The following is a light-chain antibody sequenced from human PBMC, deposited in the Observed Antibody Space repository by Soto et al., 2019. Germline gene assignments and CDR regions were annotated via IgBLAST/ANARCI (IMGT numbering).Light chain of an antibody. CDR3: QNYYSAPFT. CDR1: QGISDY. Sequence: DIQMTQSPSSLSAFLGDGVTITCRASQGISDYLVWYQQKPGKVPKLLIYAASTLQSGVPPRFSGTGSGTDFTLTISSLQPEHVATYYCQNYYSAPFTFGPGTKVDIK. CDR2: AAS. V-gene: IGKV1-27*01. J-gene: IGKJ3*01.